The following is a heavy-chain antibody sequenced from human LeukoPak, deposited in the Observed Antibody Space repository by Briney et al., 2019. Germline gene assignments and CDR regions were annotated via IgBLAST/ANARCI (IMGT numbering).Heavy chain of an antibody. CDR1: GFTFSNYA. J-gene: IGHJ4*02. V-gene: IGHV3-23*01. Sequence: GGSLRLSCAASGFTFSNYAMSWVRQAPGKGLEWVSAISGSGGSTVYADSLRGRFTISRDNSKNTLYLQMNSLRAEDTAVYYCARRLAVAGYYFDYWGQGTLVTVSS. CDR3: ARRLAVAGYYFDY. CDR2: ISGSGGST. D-gene: IGHD6-19*01.